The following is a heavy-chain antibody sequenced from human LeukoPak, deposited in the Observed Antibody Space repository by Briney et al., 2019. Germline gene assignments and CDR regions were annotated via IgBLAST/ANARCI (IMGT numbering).Heavy chain of an antibody. D-gene: IGHD1-26*01. V-gene: IGHV3-11*01. CDR3: ARAYSGSYYTSYYYYYMDV. CDR2: ISSSGSTI. Sequence: PGGSLRLSCAASGFTVSSNYMSWVRQAPGKGLEWVSYISSSGSTIYYADSVKGRFTISRDNAKNSLYLQMNSLRAEDTALYYCARAYSGSYYTSYYYYYMDVWGKGTTVTVSS. J-gene: IGHJ6*03. CDR1: GFTVSSNY.